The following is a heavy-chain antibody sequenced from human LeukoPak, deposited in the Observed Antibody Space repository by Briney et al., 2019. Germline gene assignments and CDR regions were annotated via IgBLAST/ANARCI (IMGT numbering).Heavy chain of an antibody. D-gene: IGHD1-26*01. J-gene: IGHJ4*02. Sequence: ASVKVSGKASEDTFTGYYIHWVRQAPGQGLEWMGWVNPNNGVTEYAQEFQGRVTMTRDTSLSTAYMELSRLRSDDTAVYYCAEGSGSLDYWGQGTLVTVSS. CDR2: VNPNNGVT. V-gene: IGHV1-2*02. CDR3: AEGSGSLDY. CDR1: EDTFTGYY.